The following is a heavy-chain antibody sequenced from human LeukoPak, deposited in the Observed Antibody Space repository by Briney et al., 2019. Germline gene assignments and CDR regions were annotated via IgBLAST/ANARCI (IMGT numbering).Heavy chain of an antibody. CDR3: ATPSDYGDSPYAFDI. Sequence: GESLKISCRGSGYSFTSYWIGWVRQMPGKGLEWMGIIYPGDSDTRYSPSLQGQVTISADKSISTAYLQWSSLKASDTAMYYCATPSDYGDSPYAFDIWGQGTMVTVSS. D-gene: IGHD4-17*01. V-gene: IGHV5-51*01. J-gene: IGHJ3*02. CDR1: GYSFTSYW. CDR2: IYPGDSDT.